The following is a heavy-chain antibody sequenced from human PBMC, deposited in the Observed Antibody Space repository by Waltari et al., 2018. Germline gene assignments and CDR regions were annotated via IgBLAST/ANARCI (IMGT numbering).Heavy chain of an antibody. J-gene: IGHJ6*03. V-gene: IGHV4-34*01. Sequence: QVQLQQWGAGLLKPSETLSLTCAVQGGSFIGYYWGWIRQSSGKGLEWIGEIEHSGNTNYNPSLKRRVTISQDTSRIHFFLKLNSVTAADTAVYYCARQPRIIVTPYYYYMDVWGKGTTVTVSS. CDR3: ARQPRIIVTPYYYYMDV. CDR1: GGSFIGYY. D-gene: IGHD3-22*01. CDR2: IEHSGNT.